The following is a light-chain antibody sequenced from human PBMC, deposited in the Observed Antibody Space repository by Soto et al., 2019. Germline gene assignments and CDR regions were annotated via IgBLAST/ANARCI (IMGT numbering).Light chain of an antibody. CDR1: QSVDSFS. CDR3: QQYSTSPET. CDR2: GAS. J-gene: IGKJ1*01. V-gene: IGKV3-20*01. Sequence: EIVLTQSPGTLSLSPGERATLSCRASQSVDSFSLAWYQQKPGQAPRLLIYGASSRATGIPDRFSGSGSGTDFALTISRLEPEDFAVYYCQQYSTSPETFGQGTKVDIK.